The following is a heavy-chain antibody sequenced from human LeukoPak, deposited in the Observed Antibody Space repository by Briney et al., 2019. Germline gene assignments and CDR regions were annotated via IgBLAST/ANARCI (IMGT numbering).Heavy chain of an antibody. D-gene: IGHD3-3*01. V-gene: IGHV3-48*01. CDR3: ARGGGVDY. Sequence: GGSLRLSCAASGFTFSDYGMTWVRQAPGKGPEWVSYFSSRTGTIYYADSVKGRFTISRDNAKNSLYLQMNSLRAEDTAIYYCARGGGVDYWGQGTLVTVSS. CDR2: FSSRTGTI. J-gene: IGHJ4*02. CDR1: GFTFSDYG.